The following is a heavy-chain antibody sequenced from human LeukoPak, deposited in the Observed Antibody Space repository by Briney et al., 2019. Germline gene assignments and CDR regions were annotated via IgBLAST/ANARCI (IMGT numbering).Heavy chain of an antibody. D-gene: IGHD2/OR15-2a*01. Sequence: GGSLGLSCAASGFTLSSYAMNWVRQAPGKGLEWVSAISGSGSCTYFADSVKGRFTISRDNAKNSLYMQMNSLRAEDTAEYYCAPFRDRLGGFDYWGQGTLVTVSS. CDR3: APFRDRLGGFDY. J-gene: IGHJ4*02. CDR1: GFTLSSYA. V-gene: IGHV3-23*01. CDR2: ISGSGSCT.